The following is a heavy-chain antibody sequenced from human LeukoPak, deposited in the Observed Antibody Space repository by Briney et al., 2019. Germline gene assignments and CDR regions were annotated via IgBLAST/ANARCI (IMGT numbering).Heavy chain of an antibody. CDR3: AREYQLLFPFSNWFDP. J-gene: IGHJ5*02. CDR2: IYTSGST. V-gene: IGHV4-61*02. Sequence: SETLSLTXTVSGGSIRSGSYYWSWIRQPAGKGLEWIGRIYTSGSTNYNPSLKSRVTISVDTSKNQFSLKLSSVTAADTAVYYCAREYQLLFPFSNWFDPWGQGTLVTVSS. D-gene: IGHD2-2*01. CDR1: GGSIRSGSYY.